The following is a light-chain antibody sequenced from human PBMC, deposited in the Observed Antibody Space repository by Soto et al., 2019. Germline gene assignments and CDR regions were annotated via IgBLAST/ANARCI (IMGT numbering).Light chain of an antibody. J-gene: IGKJ2*02. Sequence: EIVLTQSPATLSLSPGERTTLSCRASQSVSSYLAWYQQQPGQALRLLIYDASNRATGVPARFSGSGSGTDFTLTISSLEPEDFAVYYCQQRSNWPCTFGQGTKLEIK. V-gene: IGKV3-11*01. CDR2: DAS. CDR1: QSVSSY. CDR3: QQRSNWPCT.